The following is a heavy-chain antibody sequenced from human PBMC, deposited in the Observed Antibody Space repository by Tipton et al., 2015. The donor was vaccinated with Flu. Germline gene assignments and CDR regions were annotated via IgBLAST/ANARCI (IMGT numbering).Heavy chain of an antibody. Sequence: TLSLTCTVSGGSISSSSYYWGWIRQPPGKGLEWIGSIYYSGSTYYNPSLKSRVTISVDTSKNQFSLKLSSVTAADTAVYYCARALHRITIFGVVIEGAYMDVWGKGTTVTVSS. CDR1: GGSISSSSYY. D-gene: IGHD3-3*01. CDR3: ARALHRITIFGVVIEGAYMDV. J-gene: IGHJ6*03. V-gene: IGHV4-39*07. CDR2: IYYSGST.